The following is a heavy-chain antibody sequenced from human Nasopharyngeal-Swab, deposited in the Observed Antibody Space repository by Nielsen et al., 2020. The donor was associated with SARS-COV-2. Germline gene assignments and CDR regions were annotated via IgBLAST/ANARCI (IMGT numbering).Heavy chain of an antibody. D-gene: IGHD3-16*01. J-gene: IGHJ6*02. CDR2: IYHSGST. V-gene: IGHV4-4*02. CDR1: GGSISSSDW. Sequence: SETLSLICAVSGGSISSSDWWTWVRQPPGKGLEWIGEIYHSGSTNYNPSLKSRVTISVDKSKNQLSLKLNSVTAADTAVYYCAREEGGPTSYYYYGLDVWGQGTTVTVSS. CDR3: AREEGGPTSYYYYGLDV.